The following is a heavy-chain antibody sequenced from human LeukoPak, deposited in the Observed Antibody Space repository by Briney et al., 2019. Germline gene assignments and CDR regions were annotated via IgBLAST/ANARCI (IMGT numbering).Heavy chain of an antibody. CDR2: MNHSGST. D-gene: IGHD3-3*01. CDR1: GGSFSGYY. CDR3: ARGGSLWKFGVVIIYGMDV. Sequence: PSETLSLTCAVYGGSFSGYYWSWIRQPPGKGLEWIGEMNHSGSTNYNPSLKSRVTISVDTSKNQFSLKLSSVTAADTAVYYCARGGSLWKFGVVIIYGMDVWGQGTTVTVSS. J-gene: IGHJ6*02. V-gene: IGHV4-34*01.